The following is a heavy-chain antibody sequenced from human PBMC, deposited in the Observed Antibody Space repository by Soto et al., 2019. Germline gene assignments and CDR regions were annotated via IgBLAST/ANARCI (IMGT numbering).Heavy chain of an antibody. CDR3: ARTNRDGYNYNFDY. CDR2: IYYSGST. CDR1: GGSISSGGYY. Sequence: SETLSLTCTVSGGSISSGGYYWSWNRQHPGKGLEWIGYIYYSGSTYYNPSLKSRATISVDTSKNQFSLKLSSVTAADTAVYYCARTNRDGYNYNFDYWGQGTLVTVSS. V-gene: IGHV4-31*03. J-gene: IGHJ4*02. D-gene: IGHD5-12*01.